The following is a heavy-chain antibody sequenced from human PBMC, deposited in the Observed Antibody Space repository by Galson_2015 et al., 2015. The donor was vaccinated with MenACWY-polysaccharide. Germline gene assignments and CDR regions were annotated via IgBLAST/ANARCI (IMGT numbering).Heavy chain of an antibody. V-gene: IGHV2-70*04. D-gene: IGHD3-3*01. CDR1: GVSLSTSGTR. CDR2: IDWDDAK. CDR3: TQERYDSGRQVDH. J-gene: IGHJ5*02. Sequence: PALVKPTQTLTLTCTFSGVSLSTSGTRVSWIRQAPGKALEWLARIDWDDAKFYSTALKTMLTITKDTTKNQVVLTMTIMDHVDTASYCGTQERYDSGRQVDHWGQGTLVTVSS.